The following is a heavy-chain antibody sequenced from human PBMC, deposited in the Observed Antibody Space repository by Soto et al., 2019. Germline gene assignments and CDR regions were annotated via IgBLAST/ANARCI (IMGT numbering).Heavy chain of an antibody. CDR2: IYWNDDK. D-gene: IGHD3-22*01. V-gene: IGHV2-5*01. CDR1: GFSLSTSGVG. J-gene: IGHJ1*01. Sequence: QITLKESGPTLVKPTQTLTLTCTFSGFSLSTSGVGVGWIRQPPGKALEWLALIYWNDDKRYSPSLKSRLTITKDPSKNQVVLKMTNMDPVDKATYFCSLYYYDSSGYYYHSQYFQHWGQGTLVTVSS. CDR3: SLYYYDSSGYYYHSQYFQH.